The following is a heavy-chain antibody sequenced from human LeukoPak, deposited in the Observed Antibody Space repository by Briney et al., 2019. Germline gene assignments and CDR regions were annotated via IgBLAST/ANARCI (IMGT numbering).Heavy chain of an antibody. J-gene: IGHJ4*02. CDR3: ARNYDFWSGYQYYFDY. CDR1: GFTFSDYY. V-gene: IGHV3-11*01. Sequence: GGSLRLSCAASGFTFSDYYMSWIRQAPGKGLEWVSYISSSGSTIYYADSVKGRFTISRDNAKNSLYLQMNSLRAEDTAVYYCARNYDFWSGYQYYFDYWGQGTPVTVSS. CDR2: ISSSGSTI. D-gene: IGHD3-3*01.